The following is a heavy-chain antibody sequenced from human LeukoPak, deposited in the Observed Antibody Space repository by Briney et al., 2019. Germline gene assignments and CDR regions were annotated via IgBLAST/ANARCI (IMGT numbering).Heavy chain of an antibody. Sequence: SETLSLTCTVSGGSTSSYYWSWIRQHPGKGLEWIGYIYYSGSTYYNPSLKSRVTISVDTSKNQFSLKLSSVTAADTAVYYCARDCSHWYFDLWGRGTLVTVSS. D-gene: IGHD5-24*01. CDR3: ARDCSHWYFDL. J-gene: IGHJ2*01. V-gene: IGHV4-59*06. CDR2: IYYSGST. CDR1: GGSTSSYY.